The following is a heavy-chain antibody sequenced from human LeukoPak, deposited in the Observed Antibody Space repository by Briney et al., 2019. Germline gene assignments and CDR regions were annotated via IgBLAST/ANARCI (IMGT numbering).Heavy chain of an antibody. J-gene: IGHJ3*02. CDR1: GGSFSGYY. V-gene: IGHV4-34*01. D-gene: IGHD3-3*01. Sequence: SETLSLTCAVYGGSFSGYYWSWIRQRPGKGLEWIGEINHSGSTDYNPSLKSRVTISVDTSKNQFSLKLSSVTAADTAVYYCARSGPPWFWSGRDAFDIWGQGTMVTVSS. CDR2: INHSGST. CDR3: ARSGPPWFWSGRDAFDI.